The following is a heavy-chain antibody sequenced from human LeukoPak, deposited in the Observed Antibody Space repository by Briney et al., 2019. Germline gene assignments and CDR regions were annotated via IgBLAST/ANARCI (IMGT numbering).Heavy chain of an antibody. CDR2: TDPNSGGT. CDR1: EYIFSGNC. CDR3: ARRPPMSAADNWLDP. J-gene: IGHJ5*02. Sequence: ASVKVSCKASEYIFSGNCIHWVRQAPGQGLELIGRTDPNSGGTSFAPKFQGRVTMTRDTSISTAYMEVTRLTSDDTAVYYCARRPPMSAADNWLDPWGQGTLVTVSS. V-gene: IGHV1-2*02. D-gene: IGHD6-13*01.